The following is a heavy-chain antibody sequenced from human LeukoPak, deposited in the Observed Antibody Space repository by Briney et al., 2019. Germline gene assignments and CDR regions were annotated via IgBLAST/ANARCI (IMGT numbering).Heavy chain of an antibody. CDR2: IYSGGST. CDR3: ASATQIVVVPRFYYYYGMDV. J-gene: IGHJ6*02. V-gene: IGHV3-53*04. CDR1: GSTVSSNY. D-gene: IGHD3-22*01. Sequence: GGSLRLSCAASGSTVSSNYMSWVRQAPGKGLEWVSVIYSGGSTYYADSVKGRFTISRHNSKNTLYLQMNSLRAEDTAVYYCASATQIVVVPRFYYYYGMDVWGQGTTVTVSS.